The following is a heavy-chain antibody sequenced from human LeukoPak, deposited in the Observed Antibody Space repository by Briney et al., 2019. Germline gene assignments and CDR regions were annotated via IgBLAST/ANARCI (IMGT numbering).Heavy chain of an antibody. Sequence: PSETLSLTCTVSGGSISSSSYYWGWIRQPPGKGLEWIGSIYYSGSTYYNPSLKSRVTISVDTSKNQFSLKLSSVTAADTAVYYCASHSVEYSSSSAGWFDPWGQGTLVTVSS. D-gene: IGHD6-6*01. V-gene: IGHV4-39*01. CDR2: IYYSGST. CDR3: ASHSVEYSSSSAGWFDP. J-gene: IGHJ5*02. CDR1: GGSISSSSYY.